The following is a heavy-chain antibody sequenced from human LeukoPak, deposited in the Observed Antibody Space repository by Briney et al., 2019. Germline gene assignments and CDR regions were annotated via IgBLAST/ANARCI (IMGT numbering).Heavy chain of an antibody. Sequence: ASVKVSFKASGYTFTGYYMHWVRQAPGQGLEWMGWINPNSGGTNYAQKFQGRVTMTRDTSFSTAYMELSRLRSDDTAVYYCARALGGYCSSTSCYTLDYWGQGTLVTVSS. CDR1: GYTFTGYY. CDR3: ARALGGYCSSTSCYTLDY. V-gene: IGHV1-2*02. CDR2: INPNSGGT. D-gene: IGHD2-2*02. J-gene: IGHJ4*02.